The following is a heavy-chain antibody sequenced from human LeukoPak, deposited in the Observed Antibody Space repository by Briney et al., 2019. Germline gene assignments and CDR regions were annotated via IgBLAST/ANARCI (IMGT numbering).Heavy chain of an antibody. CDR1: GGSIYNNY. V-gene: IGHV4-59*01. CDR3: ASGTFDGPLYGTYWYFHF. J-gene: IGHJ2*01. Sequence: SETLSLTCTVSGGSIYNNYWTWIRQPPGKGLEWIGYVYSNGSTNYSPSLQSRVAMSIETSRSQFSLTVTSVTAADTAVYYCASGTFDGPLYGTYWYFHFWGRGTLVTVSS. D-gene: IGHD1-14*01. CDR2: VYSNGST.